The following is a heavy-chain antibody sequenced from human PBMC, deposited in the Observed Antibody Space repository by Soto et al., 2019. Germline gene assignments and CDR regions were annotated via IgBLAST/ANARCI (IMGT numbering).Heavy chain of an antibody. V-gene: IGHV3-48*02. J-gene: IGHJ5*02. D-gene: IGHD6-19*01. Sequence: GGSLRLSCAASGFTFSDFSMNWVRQAPGKGLEWISYISSGYSTIYYADSVKGRFTISRDNAKDSLYLQMNSLRDGDTAIYYCARDAVYGSSAEGFDLWGQGILVTVSS. CDR3: ARDAVYGSSAEGFDL. CDR1: GFTFSDFS. CDR2: ISSGYSTI.